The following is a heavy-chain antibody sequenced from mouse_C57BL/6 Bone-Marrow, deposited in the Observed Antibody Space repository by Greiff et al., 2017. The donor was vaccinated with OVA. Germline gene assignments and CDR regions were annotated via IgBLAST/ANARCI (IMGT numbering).Heavy chain of an antibody. CDR3: VKVWDGAMDY. J-gene: IGHJ4*01. V-gene: IGHV7-4*01. D-gene: IGHD4-1*01. Sequence: EVQVVESGGGLVQPGASLRLSCAASGFTFTDYYMSWVRQPPGKAPEWLALIRHKANGYTTEYTASVKGRFTISRDNSQNILYLQMNTLRAEDSATYYCVKVWDGAMDYWGQGTSVTVSS. CDR1: GFTFTDYY. CDR2: IRHKANGYTT.